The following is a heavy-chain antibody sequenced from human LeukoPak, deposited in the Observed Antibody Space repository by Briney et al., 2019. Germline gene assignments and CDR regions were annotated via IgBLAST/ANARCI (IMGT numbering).Heavy chain of an antibody. CDR3: ARYLKAYGGPKGGIFDY. CDR1: GGSISSYY. V-gene: IGHV4-59*08. CDR2: IYYSGST. J-gene: IGHJ4*02. Sequence: SETLSLTCTVSGGSISSYYWSWIRQPPGKGLEWIGYIYYSGSTNYNPSLKSRVTISVDTSKNQFSLKLSSVTAADTAVYYCARYLKAYGGPKGGIFDYWGQGTLVTVSS. D-gene: IGHD4-23*01.